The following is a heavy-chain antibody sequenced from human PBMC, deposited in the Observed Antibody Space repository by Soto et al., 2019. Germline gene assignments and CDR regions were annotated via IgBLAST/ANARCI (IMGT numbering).Heavy chain of an antibody. V-gene: IGHV4-31*03. Sequence: QVQLQESGPGLVKPSQTLSLTCTVSGGSISSGGYYWSWIRQHPGKGLEWIGYIYYYGSTYYNPSLKSRVTISVATSKNPFSLTLSSVTAADTAVYYCARVGGINAFDIWGQGTMVTVSS. CDR1: GGSISSGGYY. D-gene: IGHD3-10*01. J-gene: IGHJ3*02. CDR2: IYYYGST. CDR3: ARVGGINAFDI.